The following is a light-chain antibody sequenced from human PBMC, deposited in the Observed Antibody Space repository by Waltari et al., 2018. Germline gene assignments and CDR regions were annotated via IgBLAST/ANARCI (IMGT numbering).Light chain of an antibody. CDR3: QHYHTPPYT. J-gene: IGKJ2*01. CDR1: QSLFNSPNNNNY. V-gene: IGKV4-1*01. Sequence: DIVMTPSPASLTVSLGERATIYCKSSQSLFNSPNNNNYLAWYQQKPGQPPKLLTYWAYTRESGFPDRFSVGGSGTDFTLTITNVQAEDVALYYCQHYHTPPYTFGQGTRLEIK. CDR2: WAY.